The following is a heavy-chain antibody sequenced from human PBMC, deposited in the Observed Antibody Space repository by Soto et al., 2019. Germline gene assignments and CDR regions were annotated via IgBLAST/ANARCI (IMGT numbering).Heavy chain of an antibody. J-gene: IGHJ4*02. CDR2: INAGNGNT. CDR1: GYAFFNYA. V-gene: IGHV1-3*01. CDR3: ARGSLVRGGRNPGYVDYGGNPFDY. Sequence: ASVKVSCKTSGYAFFNYAIHWVRQAPGQRLEWMGWINAGNGNTKYSQKFQGRVTITRDTSASTAYMDLSSLRSEDTAVYYCARGSLVRGGRNPGYVDYGGNPFDYWGQGTLVTVSS. D-gene: IGHD3-10*01.